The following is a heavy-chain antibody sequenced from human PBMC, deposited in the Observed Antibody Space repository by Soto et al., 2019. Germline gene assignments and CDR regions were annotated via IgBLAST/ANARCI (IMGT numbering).Heavy chain of an antibody. Sequence: QLQLQESGPGLVKPSETLSLTCTVSGGSISSSSYYWGWIRQPPGKGLEWIGSIYYSGSTYYNPSLKSRVTISVDTSKNQFSLKLSSVTAADTAVYYCARVDTAMVTSDYWGQGTLVTVSS. V-gene: IGHV4-39*07. CDR2: IYYSGST. D-gene: IGHD5-18*01. J-gene: IGHJ4*02. CDR3: ARVDTAMVTSDY. CDR1: GGSISSSSYY.